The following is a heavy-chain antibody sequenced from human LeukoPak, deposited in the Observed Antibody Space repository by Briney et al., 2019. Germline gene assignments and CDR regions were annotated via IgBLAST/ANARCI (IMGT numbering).Heavy chain of an antibody. D-gene: IGHD3-22*01. J-gene: IGHJ4*02. CDR3: ARRTQGWLLLSNFGY. CDR2: IYTSGST. CDR1: GDSISSYY. Sequence: PSETLSLTCTVSGDSISSYYWSWIRQPAGKGLEWIGRIYTSGSTTYNPSLKSRVTMSVDTSKNQFSLKLSSVTAADTAVYYCARRTQGWLLLSNFGYWGQGTLVTVSS. V-gene: IGHV4-4*07.